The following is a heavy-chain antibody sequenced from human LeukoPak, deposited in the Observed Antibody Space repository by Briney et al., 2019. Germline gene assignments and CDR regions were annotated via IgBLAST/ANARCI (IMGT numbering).Heavy chain of an antibody. CDR3: ARHHYYGSGSYYNHYFDY. D-gene: IGHD3-10*01. CDR2: IYHSGST. V-gene: IGHV4-38-2*02. J-gene: IGHJ4*02. CDR1: GYSITRGYY. Sequence: SETLSLTCTVSGYSITRGYYWGWARQPPGKGLEGIGRIYHSGSTNYNPSLKSRVTISVDTSKNQFSLKLSSVTAADTAVYYCARHHYYGSGSYYNHYFDYWGQGTLVTVSS.